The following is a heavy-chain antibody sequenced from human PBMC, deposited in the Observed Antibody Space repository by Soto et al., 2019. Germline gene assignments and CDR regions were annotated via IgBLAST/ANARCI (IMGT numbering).Heavy chain of an antibody. Sequence: PGGSLRLSCAASGLTFNRYWMHWVRHAPGKGLVWVSHINTDGSNTNYADSVKGRFTISRDNAKSTLFLQMNSLRDEATAVYYCAREFCSGGNCYTYYFDPWGQGIPVTVSS. CDR3: AREFCSGGNCYTYYFDP. CDR2: INTDGSNT. CDR1: GLTFNRYW. V-gene: IGHV3-74*01. J-gene: IGHJ5*02. D-gene: IGHD2-15*01.